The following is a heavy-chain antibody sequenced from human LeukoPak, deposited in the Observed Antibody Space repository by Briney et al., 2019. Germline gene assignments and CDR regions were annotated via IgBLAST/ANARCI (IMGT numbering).Heavy chain of an antibody. CDR1: GFTFTSSA. CDR2: IVVGGGNT. Sequence: ASVKVSCKASGFTFTSSAMQWVRQARGQRLEWIGWIVVGGGNTNYAQKFQERVTITRDMSTSTAYMELSSLRSEDTAVYYCAAAPRYYDFWSGYYHNWFDPWGQGTLVTVSS. D-gene: IGHD3-3*01. J-gene: IGHJ5*02. CDR3: AAAPRYYDFWSGYYHNWFDP. V-gene: IGHV1-58*02.